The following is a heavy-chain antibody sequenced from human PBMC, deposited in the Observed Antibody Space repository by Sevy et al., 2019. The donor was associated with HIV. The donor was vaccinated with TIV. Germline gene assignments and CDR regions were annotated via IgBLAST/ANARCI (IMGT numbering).Heavy chain of an antibody. V-gene: IGHV6-1*01. CDR1: GDSVSSNSAA. CDR3: AMGAGSSWYTYFDY. CDR2: TYYRSKWYN. J-gene: IGHJ4*02. D-gene: IGHD6-13*01. Sequence: QSQTLSLTCAISGDSVSSNSAAWNWIRQSPSRGLEWLGRTYYRSKWYNDYAVSVKSRITINPDTSKNQFSLQLNSVTPEDTAVYYCAMGAGSSWYTYFDYWGQGTLVTVSS.